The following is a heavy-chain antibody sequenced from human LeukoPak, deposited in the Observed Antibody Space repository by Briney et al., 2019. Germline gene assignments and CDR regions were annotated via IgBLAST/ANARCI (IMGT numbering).Heavy chain of an antibody. D-gene: IGHD4-17*01. Sequence: GESLKISCKGSGYSFPSYWIGWVRQIPGKGLEWMGIIYPTDSETRYSPSFQGQVTISADKSISTAYLQWSSLKASDTAMYYCARRGRNGDIDYWGQGTLVTVSS. V-gene: IGHV5-51*01. CDR1: GYSFPSYW. J-gene: IGHJ4*02. CDR2: IYPTDSET. CDR3: ARRGRNGDIDY.